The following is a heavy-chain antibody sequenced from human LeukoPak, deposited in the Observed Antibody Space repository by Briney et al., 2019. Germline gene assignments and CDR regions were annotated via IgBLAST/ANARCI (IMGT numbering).Heavy chain of an antibody. J-gene: IGHJ2*01. Sequence: GGSLRLSCAASAFAFSSYAMSWVRQAPGKGLEWVSGVSGSGGSTYYADSVKGRFTISRDNSKNTLYLQLNSLRVEDTAEYYCAKTLRESSGREYFDLWGRGTLVTVSS. V-gene: IGHV3-23*01. CDR1: AFAFSSYA. CDR3: AKTLRESSGREYFDL. D-gene: IGHD6-19*01. CDR2: VSGSGGST.